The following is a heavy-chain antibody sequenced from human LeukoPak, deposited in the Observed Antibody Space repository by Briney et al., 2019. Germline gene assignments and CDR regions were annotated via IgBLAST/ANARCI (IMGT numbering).Heavy chain of an antibody. CDR3: ARDYGVDTAMVLFDP. CDR2: INTNTGNP. D-gene: IGHD5-18*01. J-gene: IGHJ5*02. V-gene: IGHV7-4-1*02. Sequence: ASVKVSCKASGYTFTSYAMSWVRQAPGQGLEWMGWINTNTGNPTYAQGFTGRFVFSLDTSVSTAYLQISSLKAEDTAVYYCARDYGVDTAMVLFDPWGQGTLVTVSS. CDR1: GYTFTSYA.